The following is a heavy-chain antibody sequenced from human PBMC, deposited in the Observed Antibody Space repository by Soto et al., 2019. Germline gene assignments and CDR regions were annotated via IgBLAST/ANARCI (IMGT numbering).Heavy chain of an antibody. J-gene: IGHJ6*03. Sequence: QVQLQQWGAGLWKPSETLSLTCAVYGGSFSGYQWSWIRQTPGKGLEWIGEINDSGNINYNPSLKSRVTILLDTPKKQISLKLSSVTAADTAVYFCARGLILSFGELSRRGGYYYYMDVWGKGTTVTVSS. D-gene: IGHD3-10*01. CDR1: GGSFSGYQ. V-gene: IGHV4-34*01. CDR3: ARGLILSFGELSRRGGYYYYMDV. CDR2: INDSGNI.